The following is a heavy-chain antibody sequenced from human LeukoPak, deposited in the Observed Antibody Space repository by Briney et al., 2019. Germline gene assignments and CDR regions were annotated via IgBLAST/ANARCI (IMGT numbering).Heavy chain of an antibody. CDR2: IHFTGET. V-gene: IGHV4-4*07. CDR1: GGSVTSNY. CDR3: ARVLDDSSGYYLDY. Sequence: PSETLSLTCTVSGGSVTSNYWNWIRQPAGSGLEWIGRIHFTGETNYNPSLKSRVSMSVDTSKNHFSLKLSSVTAADTAVYYCARVLDDSSGYYLDYWGQGTLVTVSS. D-gene: IGHD3-22*01. J-gene: IGHJ4*02.